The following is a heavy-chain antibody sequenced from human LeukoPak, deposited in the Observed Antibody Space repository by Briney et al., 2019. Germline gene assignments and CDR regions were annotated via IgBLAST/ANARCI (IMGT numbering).Heavy chain of an antibody. CDR1: GFTFSSYW. Sequence: GGSLRLSCAASGFTFSSYWMSWVRQAPGKGLEWVANINEDGSKKYYVDSVKGRLTISRDNAEKSLYLQMNSLRAEDTAVYYCARWPYSSSYYFDYWGQGTLVTVSS. J-gene: IGHJ4*02. V-gene: IGHV3-7*01. CDR2: INEDGSKK. CDR3: ARWPYSSSYYFDY. D-gene: IGHD6-6*01.